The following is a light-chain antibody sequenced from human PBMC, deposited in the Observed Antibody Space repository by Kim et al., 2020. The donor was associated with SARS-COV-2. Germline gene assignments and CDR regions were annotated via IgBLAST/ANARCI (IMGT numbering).Light chain of an antibody. CDR2: DTN. Sequence: QTVVTQEPSLTVSPGGTVTLTCASSTGAVTTAYWPNWFQQKPGQPPRALIYDTNSRHSWAPGRFSGSLIGGQAALKLSGVQPEDEAEYYCLLFYRGTWVFGGGTQLTVL. J-gene: IGLJ3*02. CDR3: LLFYRGTWV. CDR1: TGAVTTAYW. V-gene: IGLV7-43*01.